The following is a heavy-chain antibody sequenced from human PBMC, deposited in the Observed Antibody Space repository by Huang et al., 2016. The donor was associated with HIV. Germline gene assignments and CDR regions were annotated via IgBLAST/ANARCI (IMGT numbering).Heavy chain of an antibody. CDR1: GYTFTSYY. Sequence: QVQLVQSGAEVKKPGASVRVSCKASGYTFTSYYRHWVRQAPGQGLEWMGINNSIGGRTTYAQKFQCRVTMTRDTSTSTVYMELSNLRSEDTAVYYCARERRGFGMDVWGKGTTVTVSS. CDR2: NNSIGGRT. J-gene: IGHJ6*04. V-gene: IGHV1-46*03. CDR3: ARERRGFGMDV.